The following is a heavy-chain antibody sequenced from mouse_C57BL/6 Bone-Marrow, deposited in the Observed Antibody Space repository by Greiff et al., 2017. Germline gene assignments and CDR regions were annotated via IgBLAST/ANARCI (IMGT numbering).Heavy chain of an antibody. CDR1: GYTFTDHT. Sequence: QVQLKESDAELVKPGASVKISCKVSGYTFTDHTIHWMKQRPEQGLEWIGYIYPRDGSTKYNANFKGKATLTADKSSSTAYMQLNSLTSEDSAVYFCARRPYYYGSSLYAMDYWGQGTSVTVSS. V-gene: IGHV1-78*01. D-gene: IGHD1-1*01. J-gene: IGHJ4*01. CDR3: ARRPYYYGSSLYAMDY. CDR2: IYPRDGST.